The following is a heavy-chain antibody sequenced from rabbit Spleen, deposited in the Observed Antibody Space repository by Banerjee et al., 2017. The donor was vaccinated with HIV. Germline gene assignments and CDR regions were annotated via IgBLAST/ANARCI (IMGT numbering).Heavy chain of an antibody. Sequence: EQLKESGGGLVKPEGSLTLTCKASGVSFSDKDVMCWVRQAPGKGLEWIACINIVTGKSVYASWAKGRFIMSRTSSTTVTLQMTSLTAADTATYFCARDTSSSFSSYGMDLWGQGTLVTVS. CDR3: ARDTSSSFSSYGMDL. CDR1: GVSFSDKDV. V-gene: IGHV1S45*01. J-gene: IGHJ6*01. CDR2: INIVTGKS. D-gene: IGHD1-1*01.